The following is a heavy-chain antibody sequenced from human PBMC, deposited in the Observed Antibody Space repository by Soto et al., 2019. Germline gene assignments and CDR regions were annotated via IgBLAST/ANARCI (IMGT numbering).Heavy chain of an antibody. CDR1: GGTFSSYA. D-gene: IGHD3-3*01. CDR2: IIPIFGTA. J-gene: IGHJ5*02. Sequence: VQLVQSGAEVKKPGSSVKVSCKASGGTFSSYAISWVRQAPGQGLEWMGGIIPIFGTANYAQKFQGRVTITADKSTSTAYMELSSLRSEDTDVYYCARDCEWSGRGYNWFDPWGQGTLVTVSS. V-gene: IGHV1-69*06. CDR3: ARDCEWSGRGYNWFDP.